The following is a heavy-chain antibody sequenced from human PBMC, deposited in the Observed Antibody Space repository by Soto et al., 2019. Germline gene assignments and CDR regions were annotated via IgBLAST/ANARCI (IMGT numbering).Heavy chain of an antibody. CDR2: IYYSGST. CDR3: AREPGYSSSWYARYGMDV. Sequence: QVQLQESGPGLVKPSETLSLTCTVSGGSISSYYWSWIPQPPGKGLEWIGYIYYSGSTTYNPSLKSRATISVYTSKNQFSLMLSSVTAADTAVYYCAREPGYSSSWYARYGMDVWGQGTTVTVSS. CDR1: GGSISSYY. V-gene: IGHV4-59*01. D-gene: IGHD6-13*01. J-gene: IGHJ6*02.